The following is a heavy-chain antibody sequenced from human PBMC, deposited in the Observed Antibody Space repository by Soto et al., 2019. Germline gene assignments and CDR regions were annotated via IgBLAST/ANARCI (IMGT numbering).Heavy chain of an antibody. CDR2: ISTTGDGT. D-gene: IGHD3-22*01. J-gene: IGHJ4*02. Sequence: EVQLLESGGVLVQPGGSLRLSCVASGITFSSYAMNWVRLAPGKGLEWISAISTTGDGTFYAASVKGRFTISRDNSKNTLYLQMSSLRGEDTAVYYGATGPYDSSGYYYFDYWGQGTLVTVSS. CDR1: GITFSSYA. V-gene: IGHV3-23*01. CDR3: ATGPYDSSGYYYFDY.